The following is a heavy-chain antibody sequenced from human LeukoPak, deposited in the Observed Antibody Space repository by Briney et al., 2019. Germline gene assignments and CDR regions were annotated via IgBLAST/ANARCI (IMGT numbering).Heavy chain of an antibody. CDR2: IYPSDSHT. J-gene: IGHJ5*02. Sequence: GESLKIYCQGSGYSFSTHWVAWVRQMPGKGLEWMGIIYPSDSHTKYSPSFQGRVTISADKTIRTVYLQWSSLKASDTAMYYCARLNGFSHWFDPWGQGTLVTVSS. V-gene: IGHV5-51*01. CDR3: ARLNGFSHWFDP. CDR1: GYSFSTHW. D-gene: IGHD2-8*01.